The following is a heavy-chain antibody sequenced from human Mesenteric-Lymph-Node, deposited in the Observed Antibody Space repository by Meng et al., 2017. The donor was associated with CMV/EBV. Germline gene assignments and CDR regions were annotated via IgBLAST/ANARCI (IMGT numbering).Heavy chain of an antibody. D-gene: IGHD1-26*01. J-gene: IGHJ4*02. V-gene: IGHV3-53*01. CDR1: GFTVSSNY. CDR2: IYSGDST. Sequence: GESLKISCAASGFTVSSNYMSWVRQAPAKGLEWVSVIYSGDSTYYADSVKGRFTISRDNSKNTLYLQMNSLRVEDTAVYYCARSRAPKWELLPDYFDYWGQGTLVTVSS. CDR3: ARSRAPKWELLPDYFDY.